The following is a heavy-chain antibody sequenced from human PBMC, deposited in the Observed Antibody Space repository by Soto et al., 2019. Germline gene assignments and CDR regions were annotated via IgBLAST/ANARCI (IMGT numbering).Heavy chain of an antibody. V-gene: IGHV3-33*01. J-gene: IGHJ3*02. D-gene: IGHD3-10*01. CDR3: GGEVRGVSGLGVFDI. Sequence: QVQLVESGGGVVQPGRSLRLSCAASGFTFSSYGMHWVRQAPGKGLEWVAVIWYDGSNKYYADSVKGRFTISRDNSKNTLYLQMNSLRAEDRSVYYRGGEVRGVSGLGVFDIGGQGKMFTAS. CDR2: IWYDGSNK. CDR1: GFTFSSYG.